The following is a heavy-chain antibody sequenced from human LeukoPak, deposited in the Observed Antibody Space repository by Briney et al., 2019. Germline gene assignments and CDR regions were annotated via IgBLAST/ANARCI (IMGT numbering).Heavy chain of an antibody. CDR1: GYTFSSYW. CDR3: ARQNDFRLDY. V-gene: IGHV5-51*01. J-gene: IGHJ4*02. D-gene: IGHD3-3*01. CDR2: VYPGDSDT. Sequence: GESLKISCKGSGYTFSSYWIGWVRQMPGKGLEWMGIVYPGDSDTRYSPSLQGQVTISVDTSIGTAYLQWSSLKASDTAIYYCARQNDFRLDYWGQGTLVTVSS.